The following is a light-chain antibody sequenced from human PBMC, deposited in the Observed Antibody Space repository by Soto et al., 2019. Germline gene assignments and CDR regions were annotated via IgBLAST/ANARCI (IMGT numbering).Light chain of an antibody. CDR3: QHFLDLPVYT. CDR1: QSVGIS. CDR2: RAS. V-gene: IGKV3-15*01. Sequence: EIVMTQSPATLSVSPGERATLSCRASQSVGISLAWYQQKPGQAPRLLIYRASTRATGIPDRFSGSGSGTEFTLTISSLQSEDLAVYYCQHFLDLPVYTFGQGTKLEIK. J-gene: IGKJ2*01.